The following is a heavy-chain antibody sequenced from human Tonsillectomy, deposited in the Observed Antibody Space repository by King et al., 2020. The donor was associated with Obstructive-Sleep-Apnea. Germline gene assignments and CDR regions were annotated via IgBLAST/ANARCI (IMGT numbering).Heavy chain of an antibody. D-gene: IGHD2/OR15-2a*01. CDR1: GFTFSSYG. Sequence: VQLVESGGGVVQPGRSLRLSCAASGFTFSSYGMHWVRQAPGKGLEWVAVISYDGNNKYYADSVKGRFTISRDNSKNTLYLQMNSLSPEDTAVYYCAKVLLGFIGYGMDVWGQGTTVTVSS. CDR3: AKVLLGFIGYGMDV. V-gene: IGHV3-30*18. J-gene: IGHJ6*02. CDR2: ISYDGNNK.